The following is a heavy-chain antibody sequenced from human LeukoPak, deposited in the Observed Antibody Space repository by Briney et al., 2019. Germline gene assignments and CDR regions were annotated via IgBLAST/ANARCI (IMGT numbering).Heavy chain of an antibody. Sequence: GGSLRLSCAASGFTFSIHGMNWVRQAPGKGLEWVASVSSRSTYTHFADSVKGRFTIYRDDADESLFLHMNGLRVEDTAVYYCSRDATGDHWGQGTLVSVSS. CDR2: VSSRSTYT. V-gene: IGHV3-21*04. CDR3: SRDATGDH. CDR1: GFTFSIHG. J-gene: IGHJ4*02.